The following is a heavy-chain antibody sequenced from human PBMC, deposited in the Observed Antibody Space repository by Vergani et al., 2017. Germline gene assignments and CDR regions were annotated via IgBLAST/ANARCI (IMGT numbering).Heavy chain of an antibody. D-gene: IGHD3-3*01. J-gene: IGHJ4*02. Sequence: QVHLVESGGGVVQPGGSLRLSCAASGFTFSDYGDHWVRQAPGKGLEWVAFIRIDGSEQYYADSVKGRFTVSRDNSKYTLYLQIHSLRPEDTALYYCARDEKRGYYASDLPYWGQGTLVTVSS. V-gene: IGHV3-30*02. CDR2: IRIDGSEQ. CDR3: ARDEKRGYYASDLPY. CDR1: GFTFSDYG.